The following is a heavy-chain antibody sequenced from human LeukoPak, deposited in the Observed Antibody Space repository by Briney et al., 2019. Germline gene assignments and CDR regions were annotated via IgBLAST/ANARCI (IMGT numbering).Heavy chain of an antibody. CDR3: ARSGRFLEWYGPLEGFDY. Sequence: SETLSLTCTVSGGSISSGDYYWSWIRQPPGKGLEWIGYIYYSGSTYYNPSLKSRVTISVDTSKNQFSLKLSSVTAADTAVYHCARSGRFLEWYGPLEGFDYWGQGPLVTVSS. CDR2: IYYSGST. CDR1: GGSISSGDYY. D-gene: IGHD3-3*01. V-gene: IGHV4-30-4*08. J-gene: IGHJ4*02.